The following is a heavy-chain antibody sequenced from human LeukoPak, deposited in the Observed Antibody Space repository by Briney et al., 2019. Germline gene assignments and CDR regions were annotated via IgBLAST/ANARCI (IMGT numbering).Heavy chain of an antibody. CDR3: AREAIRGRNYYDSSGQKGLDY. J-gene: IGHJ4*02. D-gene: IGHD3-22*01. CDR1: GYSISSGYY. CDR2: IYHSGST. Sequence: PSETLSLTCAVSGYSISSGYYWGWIRQPPGKGLEWIGSIYHSGSTYYNPSLKSRVTISVDTSKNQFSLKLSSVTAADTAVYYCAREAIRGRNYYDSSGQKGLDYWGQGTLVTVSS. V-gene: IGHV4-38-2*01.